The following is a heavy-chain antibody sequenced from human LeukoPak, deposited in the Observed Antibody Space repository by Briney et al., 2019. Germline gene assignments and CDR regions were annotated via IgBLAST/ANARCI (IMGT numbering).Heavy chain of an antibody. V-gene: IGHV3-48*03. Sequence: GGSLRLSCAASGFTFSSYEMNWVRQAPGKGLEWVSYISSSGSTIYYADSVKGRFTISRDNAKNSLYLQMNSLRAEDTALYYCARLTVTRERYFDLWGRGTLVTVSS. J-gene: IGHJ2*01. CDR2: ISSSGSTI. CDR3: ARLTVTRERYFDL. D-gene: IGHD4-17*01. CDR1: GFTFSSYE.